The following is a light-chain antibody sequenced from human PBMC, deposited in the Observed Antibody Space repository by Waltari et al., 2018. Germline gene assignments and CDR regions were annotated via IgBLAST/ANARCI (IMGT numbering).Light chain of an antibody. CDR2: KAS. V-gene: IGKV1-5*03. CDR1: QNIVTW. J-gene: IGKJ2*01. CDR3: QQYNTYPYT. Sequence: DIQMTQSPSTLSASVGDRVTITCRASQNIVTWLAWYQQKPGKAPNLLIYKASSLQSGVPSRLSGSGSGTEFTLIISSLQPDDFATYYCQQYNTYPYTFGQGTKLEIK.